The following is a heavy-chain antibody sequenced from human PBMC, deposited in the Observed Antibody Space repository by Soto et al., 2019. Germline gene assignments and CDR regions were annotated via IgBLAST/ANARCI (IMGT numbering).Heavy chain of an antibody. Sequence: QVQLQQWGAGLLKPSETLSLTCAVYGGSFSGYYWSWIRQPPGKGLEWIGEINHSGSTNYNPSLKSRVTISVDTSKKQFSLKLSSVTAADTAVYYWARPYDSKRRYYYYMDVWGKGTTVTVSS. CDR3: ARPYDSKRRYYYYMDV. CDR1: GGSFSGYY. J-gene: IGHJ6*03. D-gene: IGHD5-12*01. V-gene: IGHV4-34*01. CDR2: INHSGST.